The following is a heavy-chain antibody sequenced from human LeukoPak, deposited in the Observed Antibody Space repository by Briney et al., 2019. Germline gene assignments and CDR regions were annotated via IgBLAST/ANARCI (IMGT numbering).Heavy chain of an antibody. J-gene: IGHJ6*03. CDR3: ARVVPEPSIFGVVIPFHYYYMDV. Sequence: GGSLRLSCAASGFTFSSYWMTWVRQAPGKGLEWVANIKQDGSEKYYVDSVKGRFTISRDNAKNSLYLQMNSLRAEDTAVYYCARVVPEPSIFGVVIPFHYYYMDVWGKGTTVTVSS. D-gene: IGHD3-3*01. V-gene: IGHV3-7*01. CDR2: IKQDGSEK. CDR1: GFTFSSYW.